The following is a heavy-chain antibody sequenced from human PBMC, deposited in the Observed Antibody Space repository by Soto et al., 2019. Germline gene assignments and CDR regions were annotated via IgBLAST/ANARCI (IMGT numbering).Heavy chain of an antibody. CDR2: ISGSGGIT. CDR1: GFTFSSSA. D-gene: IGHD3-22*01. Sequence: EEQLLESGGGLVQPGGSLRLSCAASGFTFSSSAMSWVRQAPEKGLEWVSGISGSGGITYYADSVKGRFTISRDNSKNTLFLQMNSLRAEDTAVYYCYYEGSWGQGTLVTVSS. V-gene: IGHV3-23*01. J-gene: IGHJ5*02. CDR3: YYEGS.